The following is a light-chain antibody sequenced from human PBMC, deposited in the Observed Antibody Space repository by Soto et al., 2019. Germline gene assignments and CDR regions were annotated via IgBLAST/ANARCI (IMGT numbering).Light chain of an antibody. CDR2: DVY. Sequence: QSALTQPASVSGSPGQSITISCTGTSSDVGSYNFVSWYQQHPGKAPKLMIYDVYRRPSGISNRFSGSKSGNTASLTISGLQAEDEADYYCSSYAGGGTSVIFGGGTKVTVL. CDR3: SSYAGGGTSVI. CDR1: SSDVGSYNF. J-gene: IGLJ2*01. V-gene: IGLV2-23*02.